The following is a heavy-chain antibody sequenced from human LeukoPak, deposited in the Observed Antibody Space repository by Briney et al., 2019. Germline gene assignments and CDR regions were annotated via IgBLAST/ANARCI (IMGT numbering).Heavy chain of an antibody. CDR3: ARDPSNSGYDYLYYFDY. D-gene: IGHD5-12*01. CDR1: GYTFTGYY. V-gene: IGHV1-2*02. CDR2: INPDNGGT. J-gene: IGHJ4*02. Sequence: GESLKISCKASGYTFTGYYMHWVRQAPGQGLEWMGWINPDNGGTNYAQKFQGRGTMTRDRSISTAYMELSRLRSDDTAVYYCARDPSNSGYDYLYYFDYWGKGTLVTVSS.